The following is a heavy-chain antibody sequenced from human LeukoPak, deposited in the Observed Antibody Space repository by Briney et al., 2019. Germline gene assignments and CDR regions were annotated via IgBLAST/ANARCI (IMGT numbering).Heavy chain of an antibody. D-gene: IGHD3-3*01. J-gene: IGHJ4*02. CDR2: IKGDGIST. V-gene: IGHV3-74*01. CDR3: AKDHYWSIDY. CDR1: GFDFSSNW. Sequence: GGSLRLSCAASGFDFSSNWMHWVRHAPGQGLVWVSRIKGDGISTNYADSVKGRFTISRDIAKNTLYLQMNSLRAEDTGVCYCAKDHYWSIDYWGRGTLVTVSS.